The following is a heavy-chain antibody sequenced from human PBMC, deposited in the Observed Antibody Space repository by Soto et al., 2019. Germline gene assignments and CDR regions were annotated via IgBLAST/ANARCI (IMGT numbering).Heavy chain of an antibody. CDR1: GYNFNIYG. CDR2: ISAYDGKT. J-gene: IGHJ3*02. CDR3: ARDGHYYDSSGYPHDAFDI. D-gene: IGHD3-22*01. Sequence: ASVKVSCKASGYNFNIYGINWVRQAPGQGLELMGWISAYDGKTNYAEKFQGRVTMTRDTSTSTAYMELSRLRSDDTAVYYCARDGHYYDSSGYPHDAFDIWGQGTMVTVSS. V-gene: IGHV1-18*01.